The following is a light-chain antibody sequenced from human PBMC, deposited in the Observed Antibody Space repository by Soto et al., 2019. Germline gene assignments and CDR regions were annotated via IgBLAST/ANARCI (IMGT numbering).Light chain of an antibody. Sequence: EIVLTQSPATLSLSPGERATLSCRASQSISSHLAWYQQKPVQAPRLLMYDVSNRDTDIPARFSGSGSGTDFTLTISSLEPEDCAVYYCQQRPNWPLTFGGGTKVEIK. CDR2: DVS. CDR1: QSISSH. J-gene: IGKJ4*01. V-gene: IGKV3-11*01. CDR3: QQRPNWPLT.